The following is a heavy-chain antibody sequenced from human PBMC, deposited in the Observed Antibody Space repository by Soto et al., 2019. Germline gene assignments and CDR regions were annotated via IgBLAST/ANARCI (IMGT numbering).Heavy chain of an antibody. D-gene: IGHD2-21*01. CDR3: AHMIEGAFFDR. CDR1: GVSLSTSGLG. J-gene: IGHJ4*02. CDR2: VYWDVDK. V-gene: IGHV2-5*02. Sequence: QVTLKESGPTLVKTTQTLTLTCTFSGVSLSTSGLGVGWIRQPPGKALEWLALVYWDVDKGYRPSLKSRLTITKDTSKNQVVLTMTYMDPVDTATYYCAHMIEGAFFDRWGQGTLVTVSS.